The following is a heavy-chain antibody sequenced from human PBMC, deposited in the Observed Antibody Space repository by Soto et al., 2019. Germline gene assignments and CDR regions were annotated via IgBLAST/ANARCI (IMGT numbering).Heavy chain of an antibody. CDR1: GFTFSSYA. CDR2: ISSNGGST. D-gene: IGHD6-6*01. V-gene: IGHV3-64D*08. Sequence: GGSLRLSCSASGFTFSSYAMHWVRQAPGKGLEYVSAISSNGGSTYYADSVKGRFTISRDNSKNTLYLQMSSLRAEDTAVYYCVNSQEYSSSSYYYYYGMDVWGQGTTVTVSS. J-gene: IGHJ6*02. CDR3: VNSQEYSSSSYYYYYGMDV.